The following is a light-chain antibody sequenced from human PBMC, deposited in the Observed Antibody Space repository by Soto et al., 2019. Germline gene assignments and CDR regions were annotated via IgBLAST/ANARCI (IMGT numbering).Light chain of an antibody. CDR1: SGHSSYI. J-gene: IGLJ2*01. CDR3: EYWDSNTRV. Sequence: QPVLTQSSSASASLGSSVKITCTLSSGHSSYIISWHQQQPGKATRYLMKIEGSGSYNKGSGVPDRFSGSSSGADRYLTISILHFDDEANYYCEYWDSNTRVFGGGTKLTVL. CDR2: IEGSGSY. V-gene: IGLV4-60*02.